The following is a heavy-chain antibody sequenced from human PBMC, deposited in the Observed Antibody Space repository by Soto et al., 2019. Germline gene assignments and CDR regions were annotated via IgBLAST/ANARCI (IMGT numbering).Heavy chain of an antibody. Sequence: PSETLSLTCAVYGGSFSGYYWSWIRQPPGKGLEWIGEINHSGSTNYNPSLKSRVTISVDTSKNQFSLKLSSVTAADTAVYYCARGGGSEAAAGNVNWFDPWGQGTLVTVSS. CDR1: GGSFSGYY. CDR3: ARGGGSEAAAGNVNWFDP. D-gene: IGHD6-13*01. J-gene: IGHJ5*02. CDR2: INHSGST. V-gene: IGHV4-34*01.